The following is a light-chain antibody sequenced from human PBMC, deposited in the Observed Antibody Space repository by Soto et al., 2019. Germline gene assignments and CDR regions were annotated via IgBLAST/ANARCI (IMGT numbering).Light chain of an antibody. V-gene: IGLV3-21*04. CDR1: NIGSKS. CDR2: YDS. Sequence: SYELTQPPSVSVAPGKTARITCGGNNIGSKSVHWYQQKPGQAPVMVIYYDSDRTSGIPERFSGSNSGNTATLTISSVEAGDEADYYCQVWDSSSDHYVFGTGTKLTVL. CDR3: QVWDSSSDHYV. J-gene: IGLJ1*01.